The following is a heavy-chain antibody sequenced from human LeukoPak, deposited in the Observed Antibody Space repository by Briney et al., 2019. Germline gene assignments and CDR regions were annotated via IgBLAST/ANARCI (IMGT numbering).Heavy chain of an antibody. CDR2: MNPNSGNT. CDR1: GYTFSTSD. J-gene: IGHJ4*02. Sequence: ASVKVPCKASGYTFSTSDINWVRQATGQGLEWMGWMNPNSGNTGYAQKFQGRVTMTRDTSISTAYMELSSLRSEDTAIYYCARDASGELLRNWGQGTLVTVSS. V-gene: IGHV1-8*01. CDR3: ARDASGELLRN. D-gene: IGHD1-26*01.